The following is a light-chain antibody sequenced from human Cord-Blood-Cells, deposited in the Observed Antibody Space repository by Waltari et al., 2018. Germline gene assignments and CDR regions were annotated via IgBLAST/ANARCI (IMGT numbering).Light chain of an antibody. J-gene: IGLJ3*02. CDR2: KDS. CDR3: QSADSSGTYQV. Sequence: SYELTQPPSVSVSPGQTARITCSGDALPKQYAYWYQQKPGQAPVLVIYKDSERPAGIPERFSGSSSGKTVTLTISGVQAEDEADYYCQSADSSGTYQVFGGGTKLTVL. CDR1: ALPKQY. V-gene: IGLV3-25*03.